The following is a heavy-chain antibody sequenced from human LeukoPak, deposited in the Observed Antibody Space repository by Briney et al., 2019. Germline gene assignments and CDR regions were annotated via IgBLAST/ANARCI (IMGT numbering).Heavy chain of an antibody. CDR2: ISSSSSYI. V-gene: IGHV3-21*01. CDR1: GFTFSSYS. CDR3: AREVRGVTWDAFDI. J-gene: IGHJ3*02. Sequence: GGSLRLSCAASGFTFSSYSMNWVRQAPGKGLEWVSSISSSSSYIYYADSVKGRFTISRDNAKNSLYLQMNSLRAEDTAVYYCAREVRGVTWDAFDIWGQGTMVTVSS. D-gene: IGHD3-10*01.